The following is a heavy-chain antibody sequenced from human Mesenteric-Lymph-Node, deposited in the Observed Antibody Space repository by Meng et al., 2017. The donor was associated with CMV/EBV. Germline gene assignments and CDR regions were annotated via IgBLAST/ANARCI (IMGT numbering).Heavy chain of an antibody. J-gene: IGHJ6*02. D-gene: IGHD2-8*01. Sequence: GGSLRLSCAASAFTFDDYAIDWVRRAPGKGLEWVSGISWNSGSIGYADSVKGRFTISRDNAKNSLYLQMNSLRAEDTALYYCAKDKSPNYYYYGMDVWGQGTTVTVSS. CDR3: AKDKSPNYYYYGMDV. V-gene: IGHV3-9*01. CDR1: AFTFDDYA. CDR2: ISWNSGSI.